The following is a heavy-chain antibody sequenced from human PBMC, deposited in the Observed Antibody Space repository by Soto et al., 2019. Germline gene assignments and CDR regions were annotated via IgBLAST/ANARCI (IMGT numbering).Heavy chain of an antibody. J-gene: IGHJ6*03. Sequence: SVKVSCKASGGTFSSYTISWVRQAPGQGLEWMGRIIPILGIANYAQKFQGRVTITADKSTSTAYMELSSLRSEDTAVYYCARELLPPTNYYYYYYMDAWGKGTTVTVSS. CDR1: GGTFSSYT. V-gene: IGHV1-69*04. CDR2: IIPILGIA. D-gene: IGHD3-10*01. CDR3: ARELLPPTNYYYYYYMDA.